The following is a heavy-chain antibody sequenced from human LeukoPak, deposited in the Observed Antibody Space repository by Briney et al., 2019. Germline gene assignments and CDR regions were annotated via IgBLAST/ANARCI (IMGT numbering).Heavy chain of an antibody. CDR1: GGSISSSTYY. CDR3: AGRMYSSSWYYFDY. J-gene: IGHJ4*02. CDR2: IYYSGST. Sequence: PSETLSLTCSTVSGGSISSSTYYWGWIRQPPGEGLEWIGSIYYSGSTYYNPSLKSRVTISVDTSKNQFSLKLSSVTAADTAVYYCAGRMYSSSWYYFDYWGQGTLVTVSS. V-gene: IGHV4-39*01. D-gene: IGHD6-13*01.